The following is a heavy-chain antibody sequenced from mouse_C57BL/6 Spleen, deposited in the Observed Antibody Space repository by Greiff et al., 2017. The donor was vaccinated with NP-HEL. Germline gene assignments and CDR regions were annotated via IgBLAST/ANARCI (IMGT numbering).Heavy chain of an antibody. CDR2: IRWKSDNYAT. CDR3: TREFYYGSSPWFAY. Sequence: EVMLVESGGGLVQPGGSMKLSCVASGFTFSNYWMNWVRQSPEKGLEWVAQIRWKSDNYATHYAESVKGRLTISRDDSKSSVYLQMKNLRAEDTGIYYCTREFYYGSSPWFAYWGQGTLVTVSA. D-gene: IGHD1-1*01. V-gene: IGHV6-3*01. J-gene: IGHJ3*01. CDR1: GFTFSNYW.